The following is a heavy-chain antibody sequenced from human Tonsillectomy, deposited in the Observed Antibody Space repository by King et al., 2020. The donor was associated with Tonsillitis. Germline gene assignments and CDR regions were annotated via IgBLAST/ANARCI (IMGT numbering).Heavy chain of an antibody. CDR2: LNWNSGSV. V-gene: IGHV3-9*01. Sequence: EVQLVESGGGLVQPGRSLRLSCAASGFTFEDVAMHWVRHAPGKGLEWVSGLNWNSGSVGYADSVKGRFTISRDNAKNSLFLQMNSLRAEDTAFYYCAKAVFGVVTPFDSWGRGTLVTVSS. CDR1: GFTFEDVA. D-gene: IGHD3-3*01. CDR3: AKAVFGVVTPFDS. J-gene: IGHJ4*02.